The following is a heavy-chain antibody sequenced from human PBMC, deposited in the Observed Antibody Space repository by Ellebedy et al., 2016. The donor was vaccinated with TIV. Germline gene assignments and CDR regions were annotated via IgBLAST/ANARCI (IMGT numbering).Heavy chain of an antibody. CDR1: GFTFSSYA. D-gene: IGHD3-10*01. J-gene: IGHJ4*02. CDR2: ISTNGGST. CDR3: VKEYGTPYLFDY. Sequence: PGGSLRLSCSASGFTFSSYAMHWVRQAPGKGLEHLSTISTNGGSTFYVDSVKGRFTISRDNSKKTLYLQMSSLRPEDTAVYYCVKEYGTPYLFDYWGQGTLVTVSS. V-gene: IGHV3-64D*06.